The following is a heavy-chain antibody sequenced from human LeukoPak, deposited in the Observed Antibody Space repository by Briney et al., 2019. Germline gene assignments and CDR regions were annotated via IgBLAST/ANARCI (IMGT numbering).Heavy chain of an antibody. CDR3: TTDTDIVVVPATAVPDY. CDR1: GFTFSNAW. J-gene: IGHJ4*02. D-gene: IGHD2-2*01. V-gene: IGHV3-15*01. Sequence: GGSLRLSCAASGFTFSNAWMSWVRQAPGKGLEWVGRIKSKTDGGTTDYAAPVKGRFTISRDDSKNTLCLQMNSLKTEDTAVYYCTTDTDIVVVPATAVPDYWGQGTLVTVSS. CDR2: IKSKTDGGTT.